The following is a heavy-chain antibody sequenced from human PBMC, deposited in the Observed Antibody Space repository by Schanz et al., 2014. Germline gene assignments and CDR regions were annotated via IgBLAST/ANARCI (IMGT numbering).Heavy chain of an antibody. Sequence: QVPLVQSGAEVKKPGASVKVSCTASGYTFTGYYMHWVRQAPGQGLEWMGWINPNSGGTKYAQKFQGRVTMTRDTSISTAYMELSRLRSDDTAVYYCARAGQDFEYSSLSPIWYFDLWGRGTLVTVSS. CDR1: GYTFTGYY. CDR2: INPNSGGT. CDR3: ARAGQDFEYSSLSPIWYFDL. D-gene: IGHD6-6*01. J-gene: IGHJ2*01. V-gene: IGHV1-2*02.